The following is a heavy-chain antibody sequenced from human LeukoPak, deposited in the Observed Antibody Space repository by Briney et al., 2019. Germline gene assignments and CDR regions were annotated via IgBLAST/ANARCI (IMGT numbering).Heavy chain of an antibody. D-gene: IGHD6-13*01. CDR3: AKGLPDIPAVGRYFDN. V-gene: IGHV3-23*01. CDR1: GITLSNYG. Sequence: GGSLRLSRAVSGITLSNYGMSWVRQAPGKGLEWVAGIRDSGGSTKYADSVKGRFTISRDNSKSTLYLQMNTLRAEDTAIYYCAKGLPDIPAVGRYFDNWGQGTLVTVSS. CDR2: IRDSGGST. J-gene: IGHJ4*02.